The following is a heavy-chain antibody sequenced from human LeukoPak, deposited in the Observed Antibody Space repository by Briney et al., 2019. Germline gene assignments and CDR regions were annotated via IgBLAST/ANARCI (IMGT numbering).Heavy chain of an antibody. CDR1: GGSISSYY. CDR2: IYTSGST. D-gene: IGHD2-8*01. CDR3: ARESIYCTNGVCYPAYAFDI. J-gene: IGHJ3*02. V-gene: IGHV4-4*07. Sequence: SETLSLTCTVSGGSISSYYWSWIRQPAGKGLEWIGRIYTSGSTNYNPSLKSRVTMSVDTSKNQLSLKLSSVTAADTAVYYCARESIYCTNGVCYPAYAFDIWGQGTMVTVSS.